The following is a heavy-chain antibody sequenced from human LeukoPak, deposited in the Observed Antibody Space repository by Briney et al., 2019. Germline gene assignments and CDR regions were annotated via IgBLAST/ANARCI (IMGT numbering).Heavy chain of an antibody. D-gene: IGHD3-3*01. V-gene: IGHV3-23*01. CDR1: GFTFSSHG. CDR2: ISPSGGIT. Sequence: PGGTLRLSCAASGFTFSSHGMNWVRQAPGKGLEWVSGISPSGGITYYTDSVKGRFTISRDNSKNTQSLQMNSLRAEDTAVYYCASEIIFGSFDYWGQGTLVTVSS. J-gene: IGHJ4*02. CDR3: ASEIIFGSFDY.